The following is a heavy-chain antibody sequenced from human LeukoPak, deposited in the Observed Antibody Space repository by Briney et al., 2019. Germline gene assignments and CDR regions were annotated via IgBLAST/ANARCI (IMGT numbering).Heavy chain of an antibody. CDR2: ISSSSSTI. Sequence: GGSLRLSCAASGFTFSSYSMNWVRQAPGKGLEWVSYISSSSSTIYYADSVKGRFTISRDNAKNSLYLQMNSLRAEDTAVYYCARDWYFQHWGRGTLVTVSS. J-gene: IGHJ1*01. CDR3: ARDWYFQH. CDR1: GFTFSSYS. V-gene: IGHV3-48*01.